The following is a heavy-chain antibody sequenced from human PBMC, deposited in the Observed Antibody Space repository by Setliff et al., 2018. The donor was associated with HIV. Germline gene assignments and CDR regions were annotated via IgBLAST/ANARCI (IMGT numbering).Heavy chain of an antibody. D-gene: IGHD2-21*01. CDR1: GGAFNGYY. V-gene: IGHV4-34*01. Sequence: PSETLSLTCAVYGGAFNGYYWTWIRQSPGRGLEWIGEINHKGVTNYSPSLMRRATISAETSKNQFSLRLSSVTAADTALYFCTRAQIAAPQPFDYWGQGTLVTVSS. CDR2: INHKGVT. CDR3: TRAQIAAPQPFDY. J-gene: IGHJ4*02.